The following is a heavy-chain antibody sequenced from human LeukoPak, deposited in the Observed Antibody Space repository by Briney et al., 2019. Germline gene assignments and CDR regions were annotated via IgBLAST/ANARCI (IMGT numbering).Heavy chain of an antibody. J-gene: IGHJ4*02. V-gene: IGHV3-53*01. CDR2: IYSGGST. D-gene: IGHD6-13*01. CDR1: GFTVSTNY. Sequence: GGSLRLSCAVSGFTVSTNYMSWVRQAPGKGLEWVSVIYSGGSTYYADSVKGRFTISRDNSKNTLYLQMNSLRAEDTAVYYCARGGQQLVPLDYWGQGTLVTVSS. CDR3: ARGGQQLVPLDY.